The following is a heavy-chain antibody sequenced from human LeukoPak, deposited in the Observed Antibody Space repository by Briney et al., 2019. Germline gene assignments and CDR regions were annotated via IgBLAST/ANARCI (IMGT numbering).Heavy chain of an antibody. V-gene: IGHV4-59*01. J-gene: IGHJ3*01. Sequence: SETLSLTCTVSGGSISSYYWSWIRQPPGKGLEWIGYIYYGGSTNYNPSLKSRVTISVDTSKNQFSLKLSSVTAADTAVYYFARDRGYELQALIYGAFDLWGQGTMVTVSS. CDR3: ARDRGYELQALIYGAFDL. D-gene: IGHD3/OR15-3a*01. CDR2: IYYGGST. CDR1: GGSISSYY.